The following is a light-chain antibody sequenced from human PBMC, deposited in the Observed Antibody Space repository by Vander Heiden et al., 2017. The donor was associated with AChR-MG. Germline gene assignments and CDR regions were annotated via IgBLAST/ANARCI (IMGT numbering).Light chain of an antibody. CDR3: QQTHRTPRT. CDR1: LSIPNY. Sequence: DIQMTQSPSSLSASVGDRVTITCRACLSIPNYLNWFQQKPGKAPKLLIYAASSLQSGVPSRFSGSGSGTDFTLTISRLQPEDFATYYCQQTHRTPRTFGQGTKVEIK. J-gene: IGKJ1*01. CDR2: AAS. V-gene: IGKV1-39*01.